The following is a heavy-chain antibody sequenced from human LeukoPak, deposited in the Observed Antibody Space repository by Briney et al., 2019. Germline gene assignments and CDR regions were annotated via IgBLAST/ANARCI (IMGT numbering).Heavy chain of an antibody. CDR3: ARGGFSRGDY. V-gene: IGHV3-7*01. D-gene: IGHD3-10*01. CDR1: GFTFSSHW. J-gene: IGHJ4*02. CDR2: MKGDGTEE. Sequence: PGGSLRLSCAASGFTFSSHWMTWVRQAPGKGLEWAANMKGDGTEEYYVDSVKGRFTISRDNAKNSLYLQMNSLRTEDTAVYYCARGGFSRGDYWGQGTLVTVSS.